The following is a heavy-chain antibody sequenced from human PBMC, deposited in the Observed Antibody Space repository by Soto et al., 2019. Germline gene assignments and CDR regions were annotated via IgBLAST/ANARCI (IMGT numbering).Heavy chain of an antibody. D-gene: IGHD5-12*01. CDR2: FSYSGVST. V-gene: IGHV3-23*01. J-gene: IGHJ4*02. CDR3: ARTRGYRHNDLHY. Sequence: GESLKISCAASGFTFSSYAMTWVRQAPGKGLEWVSAFSYSGVSTYYAGSVKCRFTISRDSSENTLSLQMISLRVDDTAVSYCARTRGYRHNDLHYWGQGTLMTVSS. CDR1: GFTFSSYA.